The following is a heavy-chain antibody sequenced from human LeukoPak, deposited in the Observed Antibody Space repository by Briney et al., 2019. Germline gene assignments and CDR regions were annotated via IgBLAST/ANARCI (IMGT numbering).Heavy chain of an antibody. V-gene: IGHV4-39*07. CDR3: ARLAIVVVPAALYFDY. CDR1: GGSISSSSYY. J-gene: IGHJ4*02. D-gene: IGHD2-2*01. CDR2: IYYSGST. Sequence: SETLSLTCTVSGGSISSSSYYWGWIRQPPGKGLEWIGSIYYSGSTNYNPSLKSRVTISVDTSKNQFSLKLSSVTAADTAVYYCARLAIVVVPAALYFDYWGQGTLVTVSS.